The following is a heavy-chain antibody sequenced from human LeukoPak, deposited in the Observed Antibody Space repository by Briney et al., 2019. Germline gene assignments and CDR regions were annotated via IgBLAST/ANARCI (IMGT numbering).Heavy chain of an antibody. CDR2: IYYSGST. CDR3: AREGVVVTATTTDAFDI. Sequence: SQTLSLTCTVSGGSISSGGYYWSWIRQHPGKGLEWIGYIYYSGSTYYNPSLKSRVTISVDASKNQFSLKLSSVTAADTAVYYCAREGVVVTATTTDAFDIWGQGTMVTVSS. J-gene: IGHJ3*02. D-gene: IGHD2-21*02. CDR1: GGSISSGGYY. V-gene: IGHV4-31*03.